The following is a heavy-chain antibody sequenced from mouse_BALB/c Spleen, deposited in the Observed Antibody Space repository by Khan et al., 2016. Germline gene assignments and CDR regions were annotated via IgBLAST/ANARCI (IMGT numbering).Heavy chain of an antibody. D-gene: IGHD2-3*01. CDR1: GFSLTSYG. CDR3: ASIYDGYYPYAMDY. Sequence: QVQLKQSGPGLVAPSQSLSITCTVSGFSLTSYGVHWVRQPPGKGLEWLGVIWAGGSTNYNSALMSRLSISKDNSKSQVFLKMNSLQTDDTAMYYCASIYDGYYPYAMDYWGQGTSVTVSS. V-gene: IGHV2-9*02. CDR2: IWAGGST. J-gene: IGHJ4*01.